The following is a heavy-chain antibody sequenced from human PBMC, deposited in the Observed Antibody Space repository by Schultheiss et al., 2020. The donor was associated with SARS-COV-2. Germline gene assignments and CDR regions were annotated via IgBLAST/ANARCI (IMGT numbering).Heavy chain of an antibody. CDR1: GFTVSSNY. D-gene: IGHD3-3*01. CDR3: ASSGDYDFWSGYYTEGYYYYYMDV. V-gene: IGHV3-23*01. J-gene: IGHJ6*03. CDR2: ISGSGGST. Sequence: GGSLRLSCAASGFTVSSNYMSWVRQAPGKGLEWVSAISGSGGSTYYADSVKGRFTISRDNSKNTLYLQMNSLRAEDTAVYYCASSGDYDFWSGYYTEGYYYYYMDVWGKGTTVTVSS.